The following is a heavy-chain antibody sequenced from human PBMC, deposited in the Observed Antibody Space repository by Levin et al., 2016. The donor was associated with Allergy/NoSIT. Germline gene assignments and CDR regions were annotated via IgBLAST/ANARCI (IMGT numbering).Heavy chain of an antibody. V-gene: IGHV3-23*01. D-gene: IGHD1-26*01. CDR3: AKALQWEPAGMDV. J-gene: IGHJ6*02. Sequence: WIRQPPGKGLEWVSAISGSGGSTYYADSVKGRFTISRDNSKNTLYLQMNSLRAEDTAVYYCAKALQWEPAGMDVWGQGTTVTVSS. CDR2: ISGSGGST.